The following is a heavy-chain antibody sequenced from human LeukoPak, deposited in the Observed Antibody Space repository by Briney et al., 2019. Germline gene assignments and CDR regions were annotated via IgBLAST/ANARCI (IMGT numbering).Heavy chain of an antibody. V-gene: IGHV6-1*01. CDR3: ARGQQLVRDIDY. CDR2: TYFRSKWYN. D-gene: IGHD6-13*01. J-gene: IGHJ4*02. CDR1: GDSVSSNNAA. Sequence: SQTLSLTCAISGDSVSSNNAAWNWIRQSPSRGVEWLGRTYFRSKWYNDYAVSEKSRISINPDTSKNQFSLKLSSVTTADTAVYYCARGQQLVRDIDYWGQGTLVTVSS.